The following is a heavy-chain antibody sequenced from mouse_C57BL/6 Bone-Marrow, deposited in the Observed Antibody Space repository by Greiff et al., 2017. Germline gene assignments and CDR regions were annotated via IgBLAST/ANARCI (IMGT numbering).Heavy chain of an antibody. CDR3: ARDDYGGRDGSFDY. CDR2: IYPRSGNT. V-gene: IGHV1-81*01. J-gene: IGHJ2*01. CDR1: GYTFTSYG. Sequence: QVQLKQSGAELARPGASVKLSCKASGYTFTSYGISWVKQRTGQGLEWIGEIYPRSGNTYYNEKFKGKATLTADKSSSTAYMELRSLTSEDSAVXFCARDDYGGRDGSFDYWGQGTTLTVSS. D-gene: IGHD2-4*01.